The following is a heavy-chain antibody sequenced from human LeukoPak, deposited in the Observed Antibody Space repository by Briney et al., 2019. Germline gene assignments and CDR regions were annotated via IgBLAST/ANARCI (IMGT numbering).Heavy chain of an antibody. J-gene: IGHJ3*02. V-gene: IGHV4-38-2*01. D-gene: IGHD4-23*01. Sequence: PSETLSLTCAVSGDSITSDYYWVWIRQPPGKGLEWIGNVYRSGTTYYNPSLKSRVTMSVVTATDQFSLKLISVTAADTAVYYCARGHTLAVDRREGDPFDIWGQGTMVIVS. CDR3: ARGHTLAVDRREGDPFDI. CDR2: VYRSGTT. CDR1: GDSITSDYY.